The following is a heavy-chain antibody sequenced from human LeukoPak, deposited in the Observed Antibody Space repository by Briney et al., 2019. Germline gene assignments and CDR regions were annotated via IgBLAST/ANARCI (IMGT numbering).Heavy chain of an antibody. CDR1: GGTFSSYA. D-gene: IGHD5-12*01. CDR3: AREVEEAYSGYDEDMEY. J-gene: IGHJ4*02. CDR2: IIPILGIA. Sequence: SVKVSCKASGGTFSSYAISWVRQAPGQGLEWMGRIIPILGIANYAQKFQGRVTITADKSTSTAYMELSSLRSEDTAVYYCAREVEEAYSGYDEDMEYWGQGTLVTVSS. V-gene: IGHV1-69*04.